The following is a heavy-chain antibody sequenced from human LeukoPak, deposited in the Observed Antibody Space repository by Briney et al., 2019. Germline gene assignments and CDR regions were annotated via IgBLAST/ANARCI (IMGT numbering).Heavy chain of an antibody. CDR3: AREVRGEGCFDY. D-gene: IGHD3-10*01. CDR2: ISSSSSYI. CDR1: GFTFSSYS. J-gene: IGHJ4*02. Sequence: GGSLRLSCAASGFTFSSYSMNWVRQAPGKGLEWVSSISSSSSYIYYADSVKGRFTISRDNSKNTLYLQMNSLRAEDTAVYYCAREVRGEGCFDYWGQGTLVTVSS. V-gene: IGHV3-21*04.